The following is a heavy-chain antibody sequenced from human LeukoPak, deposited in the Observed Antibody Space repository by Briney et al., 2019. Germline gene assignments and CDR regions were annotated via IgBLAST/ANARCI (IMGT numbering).Heavy chain of an antibody. V-gene: IGHV4-4*07. Sequence: SETLSLTCTVSGGSIRSSYWSWIRQPAGKGLEWIGRIYTSGSTNYNPSLKSRVTMSVDTSKNQFSLKLSSVTAADTAVYYCTRDSRAVAGPHFDYWGQGTLVTVSS. CDR1: GGSIRSSY. D-gene: IGHD6-19*01. CDR2: IYTSGST. CDR3: TRDSRAVAGPHFDY. J-gene: IGHJ4*02.